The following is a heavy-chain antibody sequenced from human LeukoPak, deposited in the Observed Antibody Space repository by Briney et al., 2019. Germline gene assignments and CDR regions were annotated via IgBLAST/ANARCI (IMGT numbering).Heavy chain of an antibody. Sequence: SETLSLTCTVSGGSISSYYWSWIRQPPGRGLEWIGYIYYSGSTNYNPSLKSRVTISVDTSKNQFSLKLSSVTAADTAVYYCARLTGYSSESWFDPWGQGTLVTVSS. CDR2: IYYSGST. J-gene: IGHJ5*02. V-gene: IGHV4-59*01. CDR3: ARLTGYSSESWFDP. CDR1: GGSISSYY. D-gene: IGHD3-9*01.